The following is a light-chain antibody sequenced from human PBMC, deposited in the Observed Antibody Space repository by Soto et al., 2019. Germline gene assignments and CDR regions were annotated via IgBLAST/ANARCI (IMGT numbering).Light chain of an antibody. Sequence: EIVCTQSAGTLCLSPAESAXXXXRASQSVRNYLAWYQQKPGQAPXXLIYDASYRATGIPARFSGGGSGTDFTLSISSLAPEDFAVDYCQQRSDWLTFGGGTKVDIK. J-gene: IGKJ4*01. V-gene: IGKV3-11*01. CDR2: DAS. CDR1: QSVRNY. CDR3: QQRSDWLT.